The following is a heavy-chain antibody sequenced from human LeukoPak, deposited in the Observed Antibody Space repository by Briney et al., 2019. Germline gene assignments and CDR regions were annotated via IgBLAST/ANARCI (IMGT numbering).Heavy chain of an antibody. CDR1: GYTFRSCG. CDR2: VRYDGSTK. V-gene: IGHV3-30*02. Sequence: GGPLRLSCVASGYTFRSCGMHWVRQAPGKGLEWVAFVRYDGSTKYYADSVRGRFTISRDDSTDTLNLQMHSLRAEDTAVYYCAKAYHYGDYYYFMDVWGKGTTVTVSS. D-gene: IGHD4-17*01. J-gene: IGHJ6*03. CDR3: AKAYHYGDYYYFMDV.